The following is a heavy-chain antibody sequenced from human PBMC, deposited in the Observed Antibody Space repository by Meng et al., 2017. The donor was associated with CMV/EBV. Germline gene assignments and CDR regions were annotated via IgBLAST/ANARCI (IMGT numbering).Heavy chain of an antibody. CDR2: INWNSGDI. J-gene: IGHJ4*02. V-gene: IGHV3-9*01. CDR3: AKDIRGYCYSLEY. CDR1: GFTFDDYA. Sequence: SLKISCAASGFTFDDYAMHWVRQAPGKGLEWVSGINWNSGDIGYADSVKGRFTISRDNAKNSLYLQMNSLGDEDTALYYCAKDIRGYCYSLEYWGQGTLVTVSS. D-gene: IGHD2-2*03.